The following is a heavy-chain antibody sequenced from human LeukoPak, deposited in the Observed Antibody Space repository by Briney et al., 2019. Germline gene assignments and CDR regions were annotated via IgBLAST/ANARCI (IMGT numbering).Heavy chain of an antibody. CDR2: LNSDGSST. CDR3: ARGGGYSYGPLDY. V-gene: IGHV3-74*01. D-gene: IGHD5-18*01. CDR1: GFTFSSYW. J-gene: IGHJ4*02. Sequence: GGSLRLSCAASGFTFSSYWMHWVRQAPGKGLVWVSRLNSDGSSTSYADSVKGRFTISRDNAKNTLYPQMNSLRAEDTAVYYCARGGGYSYGPLDYWGQGTLVTVSS.